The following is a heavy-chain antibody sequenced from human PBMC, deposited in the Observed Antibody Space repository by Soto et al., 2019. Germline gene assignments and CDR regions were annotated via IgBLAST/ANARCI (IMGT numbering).Heavy chain of an antibody. J-gene: IGHJ6*02. CDR3: ARQQWLVRGTTYYYYGMDV. CDR1: GYSFTTYW. CDR2: IYPGDSDT. D-gene: IGHD6-19*01. Sequence: PGESLKISCKASGYSFTTYWIGWVRQMPGTGLEWMGIIYPGDSDTRYSPSSQGQVTISADKSISTAYLQCSSLKASDTAMYYCARQQWLVRGTTYYYYGMDVWGQGTTVTVS. V-gene: IGHV5-51*01.